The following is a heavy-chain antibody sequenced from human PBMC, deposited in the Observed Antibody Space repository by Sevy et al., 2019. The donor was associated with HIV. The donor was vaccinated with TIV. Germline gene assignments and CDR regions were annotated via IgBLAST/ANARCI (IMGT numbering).Heavy chain of an antibody. V-gene: IGHV3-23*01. CDR2: ISGSGTST. Sequence: GGSLRLSCTASGFTISSSAMSWVRQAPGKGLEWVSLISGSGTSTYYADSVKGRFAISKDKSKNTLFLQRNSLRAEDPAIYYCANDLRGRTRVTREIEYWGQRTLVTVSS. CDR1: GFTISSSA. J-gene: IGHJ4*02. CDR3: ANDLRGRTRVTREIEY. D-gene: IGHD4-17*01.